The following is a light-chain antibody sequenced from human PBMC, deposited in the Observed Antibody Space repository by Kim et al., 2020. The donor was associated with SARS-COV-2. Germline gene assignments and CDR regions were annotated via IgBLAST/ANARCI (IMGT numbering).Light chain of an antibody. CDR3: QQYNNWLT. Sequence: LSGSPGERATLSCRASQSVSSNLAWYQQKPGQAPRLLIYGASTRATGIPARFSGSGSGTEFTLTISSLQSEDFAVYYCQQYNNWLTFGGGTKWRS. V-gene: IGKV3-15*01. CDR2: GAS. J-gene: IGKJ4*01. CDR1: QSVSSN.